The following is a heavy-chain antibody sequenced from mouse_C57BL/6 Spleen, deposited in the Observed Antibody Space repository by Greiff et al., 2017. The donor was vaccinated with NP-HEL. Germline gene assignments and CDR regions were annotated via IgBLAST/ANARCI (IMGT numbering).Heavy chain of an antibody. CDR2: ISYDGSN. CDR1: GYSLTSGYF. V-gene: IGHV3-6*01. CDR3: AIELGRFAY. Sequence: EVKLVESGPGLVKTSQSLSLTCSVTGYSLTSGYFWNWIRQFPGNKLEWMGYISYDGSNNYNPSLKNRISITRDTSKNQFFLKLNSVTTEDTATYYCAIELGRFAYWGQGTLVTVSA. D-gene: IGHD4-1*01. J-gene: IGHJ3*01.